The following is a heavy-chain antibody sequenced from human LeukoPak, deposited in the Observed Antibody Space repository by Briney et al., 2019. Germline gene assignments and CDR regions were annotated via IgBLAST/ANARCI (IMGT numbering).Heavy chain of an antibody. J-gene: IGHJ4*02. D-gene: IGHD2-8*02. CDR2: IFPSGGEI. CDR3: ATYRQVLLPFES. Sequence: GGSLRLSCAASGFTFNNYAMSWVRQAPGKGLEWVSNIFPSGGEIHYADSVRGRFTIFRDNSKSTLSLQMNSLRAEDTAIYYCATYRQVLLPFESWGQGTLVTVSS. CDR1: GFTFNNYA. V-gene: IGHV3-23*01.